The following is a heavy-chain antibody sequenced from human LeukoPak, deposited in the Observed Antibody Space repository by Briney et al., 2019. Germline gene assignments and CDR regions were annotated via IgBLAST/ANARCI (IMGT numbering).Heavy chain of an antibody. D-gene: IGHD2-2*01. J-gene: IGHJ4*02. CDR1: GGSISSSSYY. V-gene: IGHV4-39*01. CDR2: IYYSGTT. Sequence: SETLSLTCTVSGGSISSSSYYWGWIRQPPGKGLEWIGSIYYSGTTYYNPSLKSRVAISVDTSKNQFSLKLTSVTAADTGVCYCAGARTPDYFDYWGQGTLVTVSS. CDR3: AGARTPDYFDY.